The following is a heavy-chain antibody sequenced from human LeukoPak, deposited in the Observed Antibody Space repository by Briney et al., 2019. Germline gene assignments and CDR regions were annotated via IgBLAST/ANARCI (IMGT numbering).Heavy chain of an antibody. Sequence: NASETLSLTCTVSGYSISSGYYWGWIRQPPGKGLEWIGSIYHSGSTYYNPSLKSRVTISVDTSKNQFSLKLSSVTAADTAVYYCARAVVVVPAAMHYYYYMDVWGKGTTVTVSS. CDR1: GYSISSGYY. CDR3: ARAVVVVPAAMHYYYYMDV. CDR2: IYHSGST. D-gene: IGHD2-2*01. J-gene: IGHJ6*03. V-gene: IGHV4-38-2*02.